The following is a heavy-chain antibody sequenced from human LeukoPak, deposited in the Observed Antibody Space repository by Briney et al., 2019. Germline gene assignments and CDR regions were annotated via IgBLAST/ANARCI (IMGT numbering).Heavy chain of an antibody. Sequence: GASVKVSCKASGYTFTGYYMHWVRQAPGQGLEWMGWINPNSGGTNYAQKFQGRVTMTRDTSISTAYMELSRLRSDDTAVYYCARTQGPGPDYYYHMDVWGKGTTVTVSS. CDR2: INPNSGGT. J-gene: IGHJ6*03. CDR1: GYTFTGYY. V-gene: IGHV1-2*02. CDR3: ARTQGPGPDYYYHMDV.